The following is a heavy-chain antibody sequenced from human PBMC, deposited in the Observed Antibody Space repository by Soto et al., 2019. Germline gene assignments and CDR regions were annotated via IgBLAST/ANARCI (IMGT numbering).Heavy chain of an antibody. J-gene: IGHJ6*02. CDR2: IYPGDSDT. V-gene: IGHV5-51*01. CDR1: GYSFTSYW. D-gene: IGHD5-12*01. Sequence: XESLKISCKGYGYSFTSYWIGWVRQIPGKGLEWMGIIYPGDSDTRYSPSFQGQVTISADKSISTAYLQWSSLKASDTAMYYCARLNIVATISALFYYGMDVWGQGTTVTVSS. CDR3: ARLNIVATISALFYYGMDV.